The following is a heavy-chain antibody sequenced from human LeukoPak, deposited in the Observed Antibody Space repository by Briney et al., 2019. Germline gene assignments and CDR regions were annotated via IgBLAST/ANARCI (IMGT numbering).Heavy chain of an antibody. J-gene: IGHJ4*02. CDR2: IYTSGST. V-gene: IGHV4-4*07. CDR3: ARDSGSSWPDY. Sequence: SETLSLTCTVSSYSISSAYYWSWIRQPAGKGLEWIGRIYTSGSTNYNPSLKSRVTMSVDTSKNQFSLKLSSVTAADTAVYYCARDSGSSWPDYWGQGTLVTVSS. CDR1: SYSISSAYY. D-gene: IGHD6-13*01.